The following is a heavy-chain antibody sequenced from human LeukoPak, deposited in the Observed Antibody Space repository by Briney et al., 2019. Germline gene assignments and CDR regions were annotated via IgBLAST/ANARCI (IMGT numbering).Heavy chain of an antibody. D-gene: IGHD3-10*01. Sequence: GASVKVSCKASGYTFTSYYMHWVRQAPGQGLEWMGIINPSGGSTSYAQKFQGRVTMTRDMSTSTVYMELSSLRSEDTAVYYCARGFRPMVRENWFDPWGQGTLVTVSS. CDR2: INPSGGST. V-gene: IGHV1-46*01. CDR3: ARGFRPMVRENWFDP. CDR1: GYTFTSYY. J-gene: IGHJ5*02.